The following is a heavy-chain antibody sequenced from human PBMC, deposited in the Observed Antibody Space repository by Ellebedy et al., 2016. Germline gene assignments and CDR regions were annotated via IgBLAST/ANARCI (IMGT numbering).Heavy chain of an antibody. J-gene: IGHJ5*02. CDR2: IYYSGST. CDR3: ARGDFGYEDISMVGNWFDP. V-gene: IGHV4-39*07. D-gene: IGHD2-15*01. Sequence: SETLSLXXTVSGGSISSSAYYWGWIRQPPGKGLEWLGTIYYSGSTYYNPSLKSRVTTSVDTSKNQFSLKLSSVTAADTAVYYCARGDFGYEDISMVGNWFDPWGQGTLVTVSS. CDR1: GGSISSSAYY.